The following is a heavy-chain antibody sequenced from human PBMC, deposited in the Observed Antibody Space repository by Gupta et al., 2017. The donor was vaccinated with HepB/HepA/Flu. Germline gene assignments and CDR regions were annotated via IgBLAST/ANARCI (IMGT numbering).Heavy chain of an antibody. CDR1: GYIFTDYY. J-gene: IGHJ4*02. D-gene: IGHD3-10*01. Sequence: QVQLVQSGAEVKKPGASVKVSCKASGYIFTDYYIYWVRQAPGQGLEWMGWINPNSGDTNYAQKLQGRVTMTRDMSISTAYMELSRLRSDDTAVYYCGRDRSFGYWGQGTLGTVSS. CDR3: GRDRSFGY. CDR2: INPNSGDT. V-gene: IGHV1-2*02.